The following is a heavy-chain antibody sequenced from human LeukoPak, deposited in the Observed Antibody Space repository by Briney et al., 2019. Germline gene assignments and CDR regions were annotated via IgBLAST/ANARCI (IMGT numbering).Heavy chain of an antibody. V-gene: IGHV4-39*01. Sequence: SETLSLTCTVSGGSISSSSYYWGWIRQPPGKGLEWIGSLYYSGSTYYNPSLRSRVTMSVDTPRSQFSLKLSSLTAADTAVYYCARLGQLSGATKGLIDYWGQGTLVTVSS. CDR3: ARLGQLSGATKGLIDY. J-gene: IGHJ4*02. CDR2: LYYSGST. D-gene: IGHD6-13*01. CDR1: GGSISSSSYY.